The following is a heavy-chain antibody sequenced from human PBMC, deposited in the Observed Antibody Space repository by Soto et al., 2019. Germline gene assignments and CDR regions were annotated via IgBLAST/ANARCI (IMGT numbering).Heavy chain of an antibody. Sequence: QVQLVESGGGVVQPGRSLRLSCAASGFTFSSYGMHWVRQAPGKGLEWGAVIWYDGSNKYYADSVKGRFTISRDNSKNTLYLQTNSLRAADTAVYYGAREPRYPSYWSSASCYGDYFDYWGQGALVPVSS. CDR2: IWYDGSNK. D-gene: IGHD2-2*01. CDR3: AREPRYPSYWSSASCYGDYFDY. J-gene: IGHJ4*02. CDR1: GFTFSSYG. V-gene: IGHV3-33*01.